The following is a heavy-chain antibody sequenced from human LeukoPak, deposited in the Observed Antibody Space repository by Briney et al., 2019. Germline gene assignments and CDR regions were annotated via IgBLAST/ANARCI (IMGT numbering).Heavy chain of an antibody. CDR1: GVSISSHY. D-gene: IGHD3-10*01. CDR3: ARHGKWFGEFYNWFDP. J-gene: IGHJ5*02. V-gene: IGHV4-4*07. Sequence: TETLSLTCAVSGVSISSHYWSWIRQPAGKGLKWIGRISTSGITNYNPSLKSRVTMSVDTSKNQFSLKLSSVTAADTAVYYCARHGKWFGEFYNWFDPWGQGTLVTVSS. CDR2: ISTSGIT.